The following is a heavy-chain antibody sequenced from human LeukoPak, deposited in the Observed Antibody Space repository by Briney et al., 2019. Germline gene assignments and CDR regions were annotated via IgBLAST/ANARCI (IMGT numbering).Heavy chain of an antibody. Sequence: GGSLRLSCAASGFTFSSYDMHWVRQATGKGLEWVSAIGTAGDTYYPGSVKGRFTISRENAKNSLYLQMNSLRAEDTAVYYCARAPESGYYTNWFDPWGQGTLATVSS. D-gene: IGHD3-3*01. J-gene: IGHJ5*02. CDR1: GFTFSSYD. CDR3: ARAPESGYYTNWFDP. V-gene: IGHV3-13*01. CDR2: IGTAGDT.